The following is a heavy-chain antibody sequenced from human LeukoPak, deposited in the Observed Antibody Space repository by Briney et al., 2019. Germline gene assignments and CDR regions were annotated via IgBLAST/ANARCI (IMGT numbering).Heavy chain of an antibody. V-gene: IGHV4-39*01. J-gene: IGHJ4*02. CDR3: ARNVSAGYFDF. CDR1: GVSMTGSSYY. Sequence: SETLSLTCSVSGVSMTGSSYYWAWIRQPPGKDLEWIGSVYYSWSTSYSPSLKSRVTISVDTSKNQFSLSLHSVTAADTAIYYCARNVSAGYFDFWGQGTLVTVSS. D-gene: IGHD2-8*01. CDR2: VYYSWST.